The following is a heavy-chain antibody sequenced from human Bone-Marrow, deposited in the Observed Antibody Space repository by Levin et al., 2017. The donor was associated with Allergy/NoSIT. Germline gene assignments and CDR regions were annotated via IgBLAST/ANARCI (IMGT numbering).Heavy chain of an antibody. CDR1: GGTFSSYA. V-gene: IGHV1-69*04. CDR3: ARSRTCIAVAESYYFDY. Sequence: SVKVSCKASGGTFSSYAISWVRQAPGQGLEWMGRIIPILGIANYAQKFQGRVTITADKSTSTAYMELSSLRSEDTAVYYCARSRTCIAVAESYYFDYWGQGTLVSVAA. CDR2: IIPILGIA. D-gene: IGHD6-19*01. J-gene: IGHJ4*02.